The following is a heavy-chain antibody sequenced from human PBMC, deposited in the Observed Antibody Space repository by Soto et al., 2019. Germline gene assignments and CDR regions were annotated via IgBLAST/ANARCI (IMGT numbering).Heavy chain of an antibody. V-gene: IGHV3-74*01. D-gene: IGHD2-2*01. CDR3: TRRGCSTTGCYFN. J-gene: IGHJ4*02. CDR1: GFPFSSFW. Sequence: GSLRLSCAASGFPFSSFWMHWVRQAPGKGLVWVSRINGGGSSLNYADSVKGRFTISRDNAKNTLYLQMNSLRAEDAAVYYCTRRGCSTTGCYFNWGRGTLVTVSS. CDR2: INGGGSSL.